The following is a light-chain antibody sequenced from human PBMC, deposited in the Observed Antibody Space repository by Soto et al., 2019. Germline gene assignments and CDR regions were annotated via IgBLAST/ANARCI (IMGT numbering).Light chain of an antibody. Sequence: EIMLTQSPGTLSLSPGERATLSCRASQSVSSNYLAWYQQKPGQPPRLLIYGASNRATGIPDRFDGSGSGIDFTLTISRLEPEDFAVYYCQQYGSSPSPQAFGQGTKVDI. J-gene: IGKJ1*01. CDR1: QSVSSNY. CDR3: QQYGSSPSPQA. CDR2: GAS. V-gene: IGKV3-20*01.